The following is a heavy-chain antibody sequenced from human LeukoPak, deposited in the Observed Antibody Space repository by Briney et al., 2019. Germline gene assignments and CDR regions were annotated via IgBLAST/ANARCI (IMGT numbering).Heavy chain of an antibody. CDR1: GFTFSSYG. D-gene: IGHD5-18*01. Sequence: GRSLRLSCAASGFTFSSYGRHWVRQAPGKGLEWVAVISYDGSNKYYADSVKGRFTISRDNSKTTLYLQMNSLRAEDTAVYYCAKDPVTGYSYGRIGYWGQGTLVTVSS. CDR2: ISYDGSNK. J-gene: IGHJ4*02. V-gene: IGHV3-30*18. CDR3: AKDPVTGYSYGRIGY.